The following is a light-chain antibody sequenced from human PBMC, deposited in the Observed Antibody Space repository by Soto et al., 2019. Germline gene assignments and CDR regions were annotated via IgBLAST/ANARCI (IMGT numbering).Light chain of an antibody. Sequence: DIQMTQSPSTLSASVGDTVTITCRASQNIKTWLAWHQQKPGKAPKLPIFDASTLESGVPSRFSGSGSGTDFTLTINSLQPDDFATYYCQQYSSYSPLFGQGTKVDI. CDR2: DAS. CDR1: QNIKTW. CDR3: QQYSSYSPL. V-gene: IGKV1-5*01. J-gene: IGKJ1*01.